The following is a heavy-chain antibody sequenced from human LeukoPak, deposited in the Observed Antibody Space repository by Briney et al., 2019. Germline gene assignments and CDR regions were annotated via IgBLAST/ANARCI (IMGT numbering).Heavy chain of an antibody. CDR3: ARGGVCSSWYRTPDY. Sequence: EASVKVSCKASGYTFTNYGISWVRQAPGQGLEWMGWISTYNGDTNYAQKLQGRVTMTTDTSTSTAYMDLRSLRSDDTAVYYCARGGVCSSWYRTPDYWGQGTLVTVSS. J-gene: IGHJ4*02. D-gene: IGHD6-13*01. CDR1: GYTFTNYG. V-gene: IGHV1-18*01. CDR2: ISTYNGDT.